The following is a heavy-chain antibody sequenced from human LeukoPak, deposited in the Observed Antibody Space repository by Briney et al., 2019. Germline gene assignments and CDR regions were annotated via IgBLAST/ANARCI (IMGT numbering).Heavy chain of an antibody. CDR2: IYYSGST. V-gene: IGHV4-30-4*01. Sequence: SETLSLTCTVSGGSISSGDYYWSWIRQPPGKGLEWIGYIYYSGSTYYNPSLKSRVTISVDTSKNQFSLQLNSVTPEDTAVYYCARDLTGILDAFDIWGQGTMVTVSS. D-gene: IGHD3-10*01. CDR1: GGSISSGDYY. J-gene: IGHJ3*02. CDR3: ARDLTGILDAFDI.